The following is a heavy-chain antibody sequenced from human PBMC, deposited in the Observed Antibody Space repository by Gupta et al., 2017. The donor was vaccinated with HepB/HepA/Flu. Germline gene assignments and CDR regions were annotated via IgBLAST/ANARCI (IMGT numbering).Heavy chain of an antibody. CDR3: QLRFLEWPTPDFDY. J-gene: IGHJ4*02. Sequence: QLQLQESGPGLVKPSETLSLTCTVSGGSISSSSYYWGWIRQPPGKGLEWIGSIYSGSTYYNPSLKSRVTISVDTSKNQFSLKLSSVTAADTAVYYCQLRFLEWPTPDFDYWCQGTLVTVSS. CDR1: GGSISSSSYY. D-gene: IGHD3-3*01. V-gene: IGHV4-39*01. CDR2: IYSGST.